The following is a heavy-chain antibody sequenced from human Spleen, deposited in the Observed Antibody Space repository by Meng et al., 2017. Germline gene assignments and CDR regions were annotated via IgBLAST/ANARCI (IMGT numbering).Heavy chain of an antibody. D-gene: IGHD6-19*01. CDR2: IGHSGVT. CDR1: GGSISTGGYY. V-gene: IGHV4-39*01. J-gene: IGHJ5*02. Sequence: QVQLQQWGAGLLKPSATLSLTCAVSGGSISTGGYYWGWIRQPPGKGLQWIGSIGHSGVTYYTPSLKSRATVSIDTSKSQFSLQLSSVTAADTAVYYCVRSSGWVRTGFDPWGQGTLVTVSS. CDR3: VRSSGWVRTGFDP.